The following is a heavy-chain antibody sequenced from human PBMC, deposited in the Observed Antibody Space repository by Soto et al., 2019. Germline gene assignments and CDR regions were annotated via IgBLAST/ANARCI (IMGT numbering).Heavy chain of an antibody. D-gene: IGHD3-3*01. Sequence: PGGSLRLSCAASGFTFSSYGMHWVRQAPGKGLEWVAVISYDGSNKYYADSVKGRFTISRDNSKNTLYLQMNSLRAEDTAVYYCAKDLRFLEWYYCMDVWGQGTTVTVSS. J-gene: IGHJ6*02. V-gene: IGHV3-30*18. CDR3: AKDLRFLEWYYCMDV. CDR1: GFTFSSYG. CDR2: ISYDGSNK.